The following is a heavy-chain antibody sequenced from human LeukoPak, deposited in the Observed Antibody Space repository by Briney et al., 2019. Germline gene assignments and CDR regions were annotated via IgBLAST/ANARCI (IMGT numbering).Heavy chain of an antibody. Sequence: GRSLRLSCAASGFTFSSYAMHWVRQAPGKGLEWVAVISYDGSNKYYADSVKGRFTISRVNAKNTLYLQMNSLRAEDTAVYYCARFRLRFLEWFPEAFDIWGQGTMVTVSS. D-gene: IGHD3-3*01. J-gene: IGHJ3*02. CDR3: ARFRLRFLEWFPEAFDI. CDR1: GFTFSSYA. V-gene: IGHV3-30-3*01. CDR2: ISYDGSNK.